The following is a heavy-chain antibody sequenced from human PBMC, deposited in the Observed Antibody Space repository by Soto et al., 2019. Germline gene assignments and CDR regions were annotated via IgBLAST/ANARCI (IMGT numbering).Heavy chain of an antibody. CDR2: ISGSGGST. Sequence: SGGSLRLSCAAAGFTFSIYAMSWVRQAPGKGLEWVSAISGSGGSTYYADSVKGRFTISRDNSKNTLYLQMNSLRADDTAVYYCAKATRGGAATLIRDYWGQGTLVTVPQ. CDR1: GFTFSIYA. V-gene: IGHV3-23*01. D-gene: IGHD6-13*01. CDR3: AKATRGGAATLIRDY. J-gene: IGHJ4*02.